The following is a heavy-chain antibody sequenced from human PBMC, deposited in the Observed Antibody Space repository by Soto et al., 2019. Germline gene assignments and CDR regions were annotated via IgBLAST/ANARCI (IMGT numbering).Heavy chain of an antibody. J-gene: IGHJ4*02. CDR3: AREAMGYCISTSCRMSRDFDY. V-gene: IGHV3-30-3*01. CDR2: ISYDGSNK. Sequence: QVQLVESGGGVVQPGRSLRLSCAASGFIFSTYTMHWVRQAPGKGLERVAVISYDGSNKYYADSVKGRFTISRDNSKNTLYLQTNSLRAEDTAVYYCAREAMGYCISTSCRMSRDFDYWGQGALVTVSS. D-gene: IGHD2-2*01. CDR1: GFIFSTYT.